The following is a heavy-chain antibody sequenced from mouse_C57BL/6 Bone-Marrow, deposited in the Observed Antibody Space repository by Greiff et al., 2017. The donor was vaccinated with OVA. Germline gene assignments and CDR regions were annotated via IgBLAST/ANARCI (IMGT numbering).Heavy chain of an antibody. J-gene: IGHJ2*01. CDR3: ARRGITTVFDY. D-gene: IGHD1-1*01. V-gene: IGHV5-6*02. CDR1: GFTFSSYG. CDR2: ISSGGSYT. Sequence: DVMLVESGGDLVKPGGSLKLSCAASGFTFSSYGMSWVRQTPDKRLEWVATISSGGSYTYYPDSVKGRFTISRDNAKNTLYLQMSSLKSEDTAMYYCARRGITTVFDYGGQGTTLTVSS.